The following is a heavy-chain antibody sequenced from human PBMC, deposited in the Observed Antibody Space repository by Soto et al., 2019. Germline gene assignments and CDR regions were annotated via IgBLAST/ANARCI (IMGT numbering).Heavy chain of an antibody. CDR3: ARTCITIFGVVQFDY. CDR1: GFSLSNARMG. V-gene: IGHV2-26*01. CDR2: IFSNDEK. D-gene: IGHD3-3*01. Sequence: QVTLKESGPVLVKPTETLTLTCTVSGFSLSNARMGVSWIRQPPGKALEWLAHIFSNDEKSYSTSLKSRLTIAKDTSKSQGVLTMTNMDPGDTATYYGARTCITIFGVVQFDYWGQGTLVTVSS. J-gene: IGHJ4*02.